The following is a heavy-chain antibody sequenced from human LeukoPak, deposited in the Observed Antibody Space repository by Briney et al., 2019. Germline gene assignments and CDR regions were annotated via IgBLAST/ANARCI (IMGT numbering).Heavy chain of an antibody. CDR2: IIPILGIA. CDR3: ARERDRQLWFQSLPYYFDC. D-gene: IGHD5-18*01. Sequence: GASVKVSCKASGGTFSSYAISWVRQAPGQGLEWMGRIIPILGIANYAQKFQGRVTITADKSTSTAYMELSSLRSEDTAVYYCARERDRQLWFQSLPYYFDCWGQGTLVTVSS. V-gene: IGHV1-69*04. CDR1: GGTFSSYA. J-gene: IGHJ4*02.